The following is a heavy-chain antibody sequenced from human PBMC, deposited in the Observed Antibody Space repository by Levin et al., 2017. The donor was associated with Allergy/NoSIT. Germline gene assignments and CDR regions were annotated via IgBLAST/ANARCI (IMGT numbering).Heavy chain of an antibody. J-gene: IGHJ2*01. Sequence: NAGGSLRLSCTVSGGSISGYYWSWIRQAPGKGLEWIGYIHYSGRTHSNPSLMSRVTISVDTSKNQFSLDLTSVTAADTAVYYCARYYCARDLGQYFDLWGRGTLVAVSS. D-gene: IGHD2/OR15-2a*01. CDR1: GGSISGYY. CDR2: IHYSGRT. V-gene: IGHV4-59*01. CDR3: ARYYCARDLGQYFDL.